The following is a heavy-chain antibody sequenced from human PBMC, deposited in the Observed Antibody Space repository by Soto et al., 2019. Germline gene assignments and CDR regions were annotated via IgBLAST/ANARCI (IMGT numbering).Heavy chain of an antibody. J-gene: IGHJ4*02. CDR3: ARDATKARYSSSSPFDY. V-gene: IGHV1-69*01. CDR2: IIPIFGTA. D-gene: IGHD6-6*01. CDR1: GGTFSSYA. Sequence: QVQLVQSGAEVKKPGSSVKVSCKASGGTFSSYAISWVRQAPGQGLEWMGGIIPIFGTANYAQKFQGRVTITADESTSTAYMELSSLRSEDTAVYYCARDATKARYSSSSPFDYWGQGTLVTVSS.